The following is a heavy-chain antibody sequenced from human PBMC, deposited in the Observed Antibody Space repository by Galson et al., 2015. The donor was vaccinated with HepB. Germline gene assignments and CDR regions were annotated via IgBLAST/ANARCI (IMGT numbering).Heavy chain of an antibody. CDR3: ATRPNCSGGTCYGLQH. J-gene: IGHJ1*01. D-gene: IGHD2-15*01. CDR1: GFRFSSNA. Sequence: SLRLSCAASGFRFSSNAMYWVRQSPGKGLEWVAAISNDGVNTNYGNSVMGRFTISKDSSKNMVYLQMNSLRAEDTAVYYCATRPNCSGGTCYGLQHWGQGTLVTVSS. CDR2: ISNDGVNT. V-gene: IGHV3-30*03.